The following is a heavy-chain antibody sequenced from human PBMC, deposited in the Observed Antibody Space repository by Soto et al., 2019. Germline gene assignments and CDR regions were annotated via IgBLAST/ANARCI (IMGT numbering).Heavy chain of an antibody. CDR3: ARARDMDV. CDR2: INPSVGST. CDR1: GGTFSSYT. Sequence: ASVKVSCKASGGTFSSYTISWVRQAPGQGLEWMGIINPSVGSTTYAQNFQDRVTMTRDTSTTTVYMELSSLRSEDTAVYYCARARDMDVWGQGTTVTVS. J-gene: IGHJ6*02. V-gene: IGHV1-46*01.